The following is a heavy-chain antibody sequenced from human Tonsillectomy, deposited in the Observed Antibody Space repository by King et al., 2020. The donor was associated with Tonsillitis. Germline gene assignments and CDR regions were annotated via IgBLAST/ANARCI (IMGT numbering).Heavy chain of an antibody. V-gene: IGHV1-18*01. Sequence: QLVQSGAEVKKPGASVKVSCKASHYTFTNYGVSWVRQAPGQGLEWMGWIITDNGNTNYAQKFQGRVTMTTDTSSTTAYMELGSLRSDDTAVYYCRLVLDGDDYWGQGTLVTVSS. CDR1: HYTFTNYG. D-gene: IGHD2-21*01. CDR3: RLVLDGDDY. J-gene: IGHJ4*02. CDR2: IITDNGNT.